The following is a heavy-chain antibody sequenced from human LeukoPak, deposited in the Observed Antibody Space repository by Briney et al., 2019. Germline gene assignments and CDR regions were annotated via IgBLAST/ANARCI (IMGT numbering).Heavy chain of an antibody. Sequence: PGGSLRLSCSASGFTFSSYAVHWVRQAPGKRLEYVSGIRSYGGSTFYADSVKGRFTISRDNSKTTLYLQMSSLRPQDTAVYYCVKDFYDSSGYYIYHFDYWGQGTPVTVSS. D-gene: IGHD3-22*01. CDR2: IRSYGGST. J-gene: IGHJ4*02. CDR3: VKDFYDSSGYYIYHFDY. CDR1: GFTFSSYA. V-gene: IGHV3-64D*09.